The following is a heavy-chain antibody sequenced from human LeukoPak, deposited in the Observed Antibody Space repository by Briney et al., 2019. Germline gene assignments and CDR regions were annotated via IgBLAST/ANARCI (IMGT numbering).Heavy chain of an antibody. CDR1: GGSISSSSYY. V-gene: IGHV4-39*01. CDR3: ARLGDYVWGSYRNINDAFDI. CDR2: IYYSGST. J-gene: IGHJ3*02. D-gene: IGHD3-16*02. Sequence: SETLSLTCTVSGGSISSSSYYWGWIRQPPGKGLEWIGSIYYSGSTYYNPSLKSRVTISVDTSKNQFLLKLSSVTAADTAVYYCARLGDYVWGSYRNINDAFDIWGQGTMVTVSS.